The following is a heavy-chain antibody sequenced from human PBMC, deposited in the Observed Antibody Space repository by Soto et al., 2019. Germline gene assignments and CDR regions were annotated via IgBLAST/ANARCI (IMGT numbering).Heavy chain of an antibody. CDR2: IYYSGST. J-gene: IGHJ5*02. D-gene: IGHD2-2*01. CDR3: ARHVARPVLNSGAGPAAIECFAP. V-gene: IGHV4-59*08. Sequence: QVQLQESGPGLVKPSETLSLTCTVSGGSISSYYWSWIRQPPGKGLEWIGYIYYSGSTNYNPSLKSRVTISVDTSKHQCPLKLSSVPAADTAVYYCARHVARPVLNSGAGPAAIECFAPGGQGPLVTVSS. CDR1: GGSISSYY.